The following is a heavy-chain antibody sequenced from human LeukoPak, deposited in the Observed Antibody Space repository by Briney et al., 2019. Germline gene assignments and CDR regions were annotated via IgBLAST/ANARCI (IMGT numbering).Heavy chain of an antibody. D-gene: IGHD7-27*01. CDR3: VQDWAWGAFAY. V-gene: IGHV4-59*01. CDR2: IYYSGST. Sequence: SETLSLACTVSGGSISSYYWSWIGQPPGKGLEWIGYIYYSGSTNYNPSLKSRVTISVDTSKNQFSLKLSSVTAADTAVYYCVQDWAWGAFAYWGQGTLVTVSS. CDR1: GGSISSYY. J-gene: IGHJ4*02.